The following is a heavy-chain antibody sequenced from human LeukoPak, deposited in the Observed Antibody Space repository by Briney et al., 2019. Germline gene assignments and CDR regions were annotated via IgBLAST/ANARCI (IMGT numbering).Heavy chain of an antibody. CDR2: FNLNSGGP. V-gene: IGHV1-2*02. J-gene: IGHJ5*02. CDR1: GCTLTGYY. Sequence: ASVKVSFKASGCTLTGYYMHWVRQAPGQGVEWMGWFNLNSGGPTYAQKFQGRVTMPRDTSIPPASMELNGLRSNDRPVFYCARDALRIRHGGAWFAPWGQGTLVTVSS. D-gene: IGHD5-12*01. CDR3: ARDALRIRHGGAWFAP.